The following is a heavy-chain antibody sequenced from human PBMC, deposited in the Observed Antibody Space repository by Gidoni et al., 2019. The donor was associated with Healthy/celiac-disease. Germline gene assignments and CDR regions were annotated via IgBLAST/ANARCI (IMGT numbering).Heavy chain of an antibody. CDR1: GFTFCDYA. D-gene: IGHD3-10*01. V-gene: IGHV3-49*03. Sequence: EVQLVESGGGLVQPGRSLRLSCTASGFTFCDYAMSWFRQAPGKGLEWVGFIRSKAYGGTTEYAASVKGRFTISRDDSKSIAYLQMNSLKTEDTAVYYCTRDPLPTGEGAFDIWGQGTMVTVSS. CDR3: TRDPLPTGEGAFDI. J-gene: IGHJ3*02. CDR2: IRSKAYGGTT.